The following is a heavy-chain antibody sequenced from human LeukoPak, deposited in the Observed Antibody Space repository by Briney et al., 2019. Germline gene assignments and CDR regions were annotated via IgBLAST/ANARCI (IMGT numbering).Heavy chain of an antibody. V-gene: IGHV3-23*01. D-gene: IGHD7-27*01. CDR1: GFTFSTYA. Sequence: QPGGSLRLSCAASGFTFSTYAMSWVRQAPGKGLERVSAISGSGGSTYYADSVKGRFTISRDNSKNTLYLQINSLRAEDTAIYYCAKDRRNWGSRVDYWGQGTLVTVSS. CDR3: AKDRRNWGSRVDY. J-gene: IGHJ4*02. CDR2: ISGSGGST.